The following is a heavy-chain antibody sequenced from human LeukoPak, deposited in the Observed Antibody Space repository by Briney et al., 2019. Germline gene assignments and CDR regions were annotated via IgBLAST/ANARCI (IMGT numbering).Heavy chain of an antibody. CDR3: ARRGGTSGWGAFDI. CDR1: GFTFSSSA. V-gene: IGHV3-23*01. J-gene: IGHJ3*02. Sequence: GGSLRLSCAASGFTFSSSAMSWVRQVPGKGLEWVSGISASGGSTNYADSVRGRFTISRDNSKNTLYLQMNSLRREDTAVYYCARRGGTSGWGAFDIWGQGTMVTVSS. D-gene: IGHD2-2*01. CDR2: ISASGGST.